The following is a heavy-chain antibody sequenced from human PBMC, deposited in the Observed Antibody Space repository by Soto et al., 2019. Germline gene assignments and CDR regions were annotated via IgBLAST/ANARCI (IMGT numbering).Heavy chain of an antibody. D-gene: IGHD6-19*01. V-gene: IGHV4-59*01. J-gene: IGHJ5*01. CDR2: VYYSGGT. Sequence: QVQLQESGPGLVKPSETLSLTCTVSGGSISSYYWTWIRQPPGKGLEWIGYVYYSGGTNYNPSLQSRVTISVDTSTGAFSLNLSSVTAADTAVYYCARNHRYNSGWYESWGQGILVTVSS. CDR3: ARNHRYNSGWYES. CDR1: GGSISSYY.